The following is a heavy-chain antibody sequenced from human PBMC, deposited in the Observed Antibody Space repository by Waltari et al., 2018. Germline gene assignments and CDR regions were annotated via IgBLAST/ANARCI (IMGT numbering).Heavy chain of an antibody. J-gene: IGHJ4*02. CDR1: GGSLTSRDYF. CDR2: FTSPGGS. D-gene: IGHD3-22*01. V-gene: IGHV4-39*01. Sequence: QLQLHQSGPGLVKPSETLSLTCIVSGGSLTSRDYFWGLLRQPPGKPPEWIGSFTSPGGSPSNPALEGRVALSLDASKNQLSLTLASVTVADTGVYYCARVNYDSNGYYYYTTFDYWGQGTLVTVSS. CDR3: ARVNYDSNGYYYYTTFDY.